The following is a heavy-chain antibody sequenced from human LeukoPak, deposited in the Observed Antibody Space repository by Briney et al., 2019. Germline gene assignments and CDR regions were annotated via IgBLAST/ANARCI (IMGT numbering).Heavy chain of an antibody. V-gene: IGHV3-21*01. Sequence: GGSLRLSCAASGFTFSGYNMNWVRQAPGKGLEWVSSISSSSAYIYYADSVKGRFTISRGNARNSLYLQMNTLRAEDTAVYYCARDLCGANWYALCRSLDYWGQGTQVTVSS. CDR3: ARDLCGANWYALCRSLDY. CDR1: GFTFSGYN. CDR2: ISSSSAYI. J-gene: IGHJ4*02. D-gene: IGHD1-1*01.